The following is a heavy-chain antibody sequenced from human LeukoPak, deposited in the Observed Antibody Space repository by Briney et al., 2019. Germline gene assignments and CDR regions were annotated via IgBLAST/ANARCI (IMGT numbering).Heavy chain of an antibody. D-gene: IGHD4-23*01. CDR2: ISSSGSTI. V-gene: IGHV3-48*03. J-gene: IGHJ4*02. CDR1: GFTFSSYE. Sequence: GGSLRLSCAASGFTFSSYEMNWVRQAPGKGLEWVSYISSSGSTIYYADSVKGRFTISRDNAKNSLYLQMNSLRAEDTAVYYCARAGLRWSVWEYWGQGTLVTVSS. CDR3: ARAGLRWSVWEY.